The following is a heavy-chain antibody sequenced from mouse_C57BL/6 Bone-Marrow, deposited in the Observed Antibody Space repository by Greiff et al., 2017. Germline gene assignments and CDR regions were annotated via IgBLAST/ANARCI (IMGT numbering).Heavy chain of an antibody. D-gene: IGHD2-14*01. CDR3: ARGVRRGGFAY. CDR1: GYTFISYW. Sequence: QVQLQQPGAELVRPGTSVKLSCKASGYTFISYWMHWVKQRPGQGLEWIGVIDPSDSYTNYNQKFKGKATLTVDTSSSKAYMQLSSLTSEDSAVYYCARGVRRGGFAYWGQGTLVTVSA. CDR2: IDPSDSYT. J-gene: IGHJ3*01. V-gene: IGHV1-59*01.